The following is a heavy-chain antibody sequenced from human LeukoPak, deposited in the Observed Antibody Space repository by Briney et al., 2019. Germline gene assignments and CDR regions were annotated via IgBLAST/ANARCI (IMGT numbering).Heavy chain of an antibody. CDR1: GFTFSSYA. CDR3: AKDKAIAAAGYFDY. Sequence: PGGSLRLSCAASGFTFSSYAMSWVRQAPGKGLEWVSAISGRGGSTYYADCVEGRFTISRDNSKNTLYLQMNSLRAEDTAVYYCAKDKAIAAAGYFDYWGQGTLVTVSS. CDR2: ISGRGGST. D-gene: IGHD6-13*01. V-gene: IGHV3-23*01. J-gene: IGHJ4*02.